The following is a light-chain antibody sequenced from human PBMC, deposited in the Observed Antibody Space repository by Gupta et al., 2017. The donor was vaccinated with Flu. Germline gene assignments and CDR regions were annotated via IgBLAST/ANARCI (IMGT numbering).Light chain of an antibody. CDR3: GTWDNSLSGLFV. J-gene: IGLJ1*01. CDR1: SSSVGKNY. V-gene: IGLV1-51*02. CDR2: ENS. Sequence: QSVFTQPPSVSAAPGQKVTISCSGSSSSVGKNYVSWYQQLPGTAPTLLIYENSKRPSGIPDRFSGSKSGTSATLGITGLQTGDEADYYCGTWDNSLSGLFVFGSGTRVTVL.